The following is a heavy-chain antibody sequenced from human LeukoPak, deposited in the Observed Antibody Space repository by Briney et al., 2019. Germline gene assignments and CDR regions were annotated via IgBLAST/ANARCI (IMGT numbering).Heavy chain of an antibody. J-gene: IGHJ4*02. CDR1: GGSISSYY. CDR3: ARSARVSSGYYYFDY. Sequence: SETLSLTCTVSGGSISSYYWSWIRQPAGKGLECIGRIYTSGSTNYNPSLKSRVTMSVDTSKNQFSLKLSSVTAADTAVYYCARSARVSSGYYYFDYWGQGSLVTVSS. V-gene: IGHV4-4*07. D-gene: IGHD3-22*01. CDR2: IYTSGST.